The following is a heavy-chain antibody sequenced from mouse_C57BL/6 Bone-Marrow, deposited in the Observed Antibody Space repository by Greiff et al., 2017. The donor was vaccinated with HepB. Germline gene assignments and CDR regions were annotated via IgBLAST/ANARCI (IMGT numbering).Heavy chain of an antibody. CDR3: ARAGPNWYFDV. Sequence: LQQPGAELVKPGASVKLSCKASGYTFTSYWMHWVKQRPGQGLEWIGMIHPNSGSTNYNEKFKSKATLTVDKSSSTAYMQLSSLTSEDSAVYYCARAGPNWYFDVWGTGTTVTVSS. J-gene: IGHJ1*03. CDR1: GYTFTSYW. CDR2: IHPNSGST. V-gene: IGHV1-64*01.